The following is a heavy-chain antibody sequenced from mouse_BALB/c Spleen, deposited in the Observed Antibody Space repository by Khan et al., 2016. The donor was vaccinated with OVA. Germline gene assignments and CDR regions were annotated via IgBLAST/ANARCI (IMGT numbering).Heavy chain of an antibody. J-gene: IGHJ1*01. CDR1: GFTFSSFG. CDR2: ISSGSSTI. Sequence: EVQGVESGGGLVQPGGSRKLSCAASGFTFSSFGIHWVRQAPKKGLEWVAYISSGSSTIYYVDTVKGRFTISRDIHKNPMFLQMTSLRSEDTAMYYCARSGGNFHWYFDVWGAGTSVTVSS. CDR3: ARSGGNFHWYFDV. V-gene: IGHV5-17*02. D-gene: IGHD2-1*01.